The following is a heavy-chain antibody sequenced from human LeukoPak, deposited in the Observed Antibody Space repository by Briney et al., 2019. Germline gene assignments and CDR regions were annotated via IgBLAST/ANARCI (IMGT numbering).Heavy chain of an antibody. CDR3: ARGDFDWPDYYYYYMDV. CDR2: INPNSGGT. J-gene: IGHJ6*03. Sequence: GASVKVSCKASVYTFTVYYMHWVRQAPGQGLEWMGWINPNSGGTNYAQKFQGRVTMTRDTSISTAYMELSRLRSDDTAVYYCARGDFDWPDYYYYYMDVWGKGTTVTVSS. V-gene: IGHV1-2*02. CDR1: VYTFTVYY. D-gene: IGHD3-9*01.